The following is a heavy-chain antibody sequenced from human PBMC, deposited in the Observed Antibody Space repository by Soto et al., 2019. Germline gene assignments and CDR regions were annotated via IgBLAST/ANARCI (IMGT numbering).Heavy chain of an antibody. CDR2: SSYSGST. CDR1: GGSMSSYY. CDR3: ARADSDTGVGY. D-gene: IGHD2-8*01. V-gene: IGHV4-59*01. Sequence: SETLSLTRTVSGGSMSSYYWTCLRQSPWRGLDWIGYSSYSGSTYYNPSLKSRVTISADTYKNQFSLRMNSMIAADTAVYYCARADSDTGVGYCGQGPLVTVSS. J-gene: IGHJ4*02.